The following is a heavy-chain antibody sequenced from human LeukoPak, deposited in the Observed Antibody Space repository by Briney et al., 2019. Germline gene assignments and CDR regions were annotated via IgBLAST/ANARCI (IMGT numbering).Heavy chain of an antibody. J-gene: IGHJ4*02. CDR1: GFTFSDYY. D-gene: IGHD1-26*01. Sequence: PGGSLRLSCAASGFTFSDYYMSWIRQAPGKGLEWVSYISSSGSTIYYADSVKGRFTISRDNAKNSLYLQMNSLRAEDTALYYCARDEVGSYSSFDYWGQGTLVTVSS. CDR3: ARDEVGSYSSFDY. V-gene: IGHV3-11*01. CDR2: ISSSGSTI.